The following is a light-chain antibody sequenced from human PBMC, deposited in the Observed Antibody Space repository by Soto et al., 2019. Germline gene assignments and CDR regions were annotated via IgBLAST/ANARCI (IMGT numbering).Light chain of an antibody. Sequence: IHMTQSPSSLSASVGDRVTITCRASQRITTYLNWYQQKPGKAPKLLISTAATLQGGIPSRFGGSGYGTDFTLTITTLQPEDFATYFCQQSYSTPYTFGQGTKLEIK. CDR2: TAA. CDR3: QQSYSTPYT. J-gene: IGKJ2*01. CDR1: QRITTY. V-gene: IGKV1-39*01.